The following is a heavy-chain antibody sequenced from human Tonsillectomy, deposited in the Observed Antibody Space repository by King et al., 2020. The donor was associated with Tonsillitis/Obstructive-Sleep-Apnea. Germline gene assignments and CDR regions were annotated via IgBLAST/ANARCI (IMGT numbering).Heavy chain of an antibody. J-gene: IGHJ2*01. D-gene: IGHD3-16*01. CDR3: ARVGGAPEDYRGWYFDL. V-gene: IGHV3-53*01. Sequence: VQLVESGGGLIQPGGSLRLSCAASGFTVSSNYMSWVRQAPGKGLEWVSVIYSGGSTYYADSVKGRFTISRDNSKNTLYLQMNSLRAEDTAVYYCARVGGAPEDYRGWYFDLWGRGTLVTVSS. CDR1: GFTVSSNY. CDR2: IYSGGST.